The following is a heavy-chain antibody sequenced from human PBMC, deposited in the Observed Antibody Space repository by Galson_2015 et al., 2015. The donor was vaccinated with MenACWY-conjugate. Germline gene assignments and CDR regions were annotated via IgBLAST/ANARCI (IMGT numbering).Heavy chain of an antibody. CDR2: INNDGSIG. Sequence: SLRLSCAASGFTFSSYWMHWVRQAPGKGLAWVSRINNDGSIGTYADSVKGRFTISRDNAKNTLYLQMDSLRADDTAVYYCTRVGGYDRPGGDYWGQGTLVTVSS. J-gene: IGHJ4*02. D-gene: IGHD5-12*01. CDR3: TRVGGYDRPGGDY. V-gene: IGHV3-74*01. CDR1: GFTFSSYW.